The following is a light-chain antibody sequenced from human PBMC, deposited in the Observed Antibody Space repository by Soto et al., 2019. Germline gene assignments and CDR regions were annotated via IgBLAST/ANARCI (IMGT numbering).Light chain of an antibody. V-gene: IGKV3-20*01. CDR2: AAS. Sequence: ESVLTQSPGTLSLSPGERATLSCRASQSVSNNYLAWYQQNPGQAPRLLIYAASNRATGIPDRFSGSGSGTDFTLTISGLEPEDFAVYYCQQYGSPGTFGQGTKVDIK. J-gene: IGKJ1*01. CDR3: QQYGSPGT. CDR1: QSVSNNY.